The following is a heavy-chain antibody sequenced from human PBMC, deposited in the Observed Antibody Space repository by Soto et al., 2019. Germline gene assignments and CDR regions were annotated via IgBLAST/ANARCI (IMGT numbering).Heavy chain of an antibody. D-gene: IGHD3-3*01. J-gene: IGHJ4*02. V-gene: IGHV4-39*07. Sequence: SETLALTCTVSGGSVSSSSYYWGWVRQPPGKGLEWIGSVYYSGSTYYNPSLESRVTISVDKSKNQFSLKLSSVTAADTAVYYCARGIEITIFGVPREYYFDYWGQGTLVTVSS. CDR3: ARGIEITIFGVPREYYFDY. CDR1: GGSVSSSSYY. CDR2: VYYSGST.